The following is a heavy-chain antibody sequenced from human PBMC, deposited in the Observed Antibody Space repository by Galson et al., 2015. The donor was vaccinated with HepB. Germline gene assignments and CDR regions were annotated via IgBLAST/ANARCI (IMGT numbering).Heavy chain of an antibody. V-gene: IGHV4-59*01. CDR2: IYYTGST. J-gene: IGHJ3*02. CDR3: ARAMFKVASGAFDI. CDR1: GGSISSYY. Sequence: ETLSLTCTVSGGSISSYYWGWIRQPPGKGLEWIAYIYYTGSTNYNPSLKSRVTMSVDTSKNQFSLNLSFVTAADTAVYYCARAMFKVASGAFDIWGQGTMVTVSS. D-gene: IGHD2-15*01.